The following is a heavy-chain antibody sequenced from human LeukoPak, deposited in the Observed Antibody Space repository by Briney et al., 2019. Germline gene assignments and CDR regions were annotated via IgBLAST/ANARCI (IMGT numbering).Heavy chain of an antibody. CDR1: GYTFTSYG. Sequence: ASVKVSCKASGYTFTSYGISWVRQAPGQGLEWMGWISAYNGNTNYAQKLQGRVTMTTDTSTSTTYMELRSLRSDDTAVYYCARDAHAYCGGDCYSWYWGRGTLVTVSS. D-gene: IGHD2-21*02. CDR2: ISAYNGNT. CDR3: ARDAHAYCGGDCYSWY. V-gene: IGHV1-18*01. J-gene: IGHJ4*02.